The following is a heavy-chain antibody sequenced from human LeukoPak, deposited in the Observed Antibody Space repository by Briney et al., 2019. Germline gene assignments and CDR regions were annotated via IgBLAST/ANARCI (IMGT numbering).Heavy chain of an antibody. CDR3: ARDTIESTRGSGSSNFDY. CDR1: GGTFSSYA. D-gene: IGHD3-10*01. V-gene: IGHV1-69*05. Sequence: SVKVSCKASGGTFSSYAISWVRQAPGQGLEWMGGIIPIFGTANYAQKFQGRVTITTDESTSTAYMELSSLRSEDTAVYYCARDTIESTRGSGSSNFDYWGQGTLVTVSS. CDR2: IIPIFGTA. J-gene: IGHJ4*02.